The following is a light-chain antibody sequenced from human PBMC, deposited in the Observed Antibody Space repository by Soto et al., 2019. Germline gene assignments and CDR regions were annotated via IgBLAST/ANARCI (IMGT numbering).Light chain of an antibody. V-gene: IGKV1-5*01. CDR1: QRISSW. CDR2: DAS. CDR3: QHYNNYSYT. Sequence: DIQMTKSPSTLSASVGDRVTITCRASQRISSWLAWYQQKPGKAPKLLIYDASSLESGVPSRFSGSGSGTEFTLTITSLQPDDFATYYCQHYNNYSYTFGQGTKLEIK. J-gene: IGKJ2*01.